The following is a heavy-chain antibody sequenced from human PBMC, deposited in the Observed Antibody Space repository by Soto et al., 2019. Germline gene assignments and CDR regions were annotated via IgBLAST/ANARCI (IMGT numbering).Heavy chain of an antibody. CDR3: ERDASNSVDS. V-gene: IGHV3-74*01. D-gene: IGHD4-4*01. J-gene: IGHJ4*02. CDR2: IGSDGRST. Sequence: EVQLVESGGGLGQPGGSLRLSCAASGFTFSTYWLHWVRQVPGKGLVWVSRIGSDGRSTNYADSVKGRFPVSRDNAKSPLYLQMNSLRAEDTAVYYCERDASNSVDSWGQGTLVTVSS. CDR1: GFTFSTYW.